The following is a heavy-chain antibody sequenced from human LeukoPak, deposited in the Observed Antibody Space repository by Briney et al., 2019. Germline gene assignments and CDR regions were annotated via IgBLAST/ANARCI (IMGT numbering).Heavy chain of an antibody. Sequence: GGSLRLSCAASGFTFSSYWMSWVRQAPGKGLEWVANIKQDGSEKYYVDSVKGRFTISRDNAKNSLYLQMNSLRAEDTAVYYCAKELSSGLVKEGFDYWGQGTLVTVSS. J-gene: IGHJ4*02. CDR2: IKQDGSEK. D-gene: IGHD5-12*01. CDR3: AKELSSGLVKEGFDY. CDR1: GFTFSSYW. V-gene: IGHV3-7*03.